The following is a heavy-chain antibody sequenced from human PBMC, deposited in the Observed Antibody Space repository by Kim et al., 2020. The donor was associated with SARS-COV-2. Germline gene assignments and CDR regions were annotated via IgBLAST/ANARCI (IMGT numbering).Heavy chain of an antibody. CDR2: INPNSGGT. D-gene: IGHD1-26*01. Sequence: ASVKVSCKASGHTFTGYYIHWVRQAPGQGLEWMGWINPNSGGTKYVQKCQGRVTMTRDTSITTVYLELNRLTSDDTAVYYCAREDTTSSGDDAFDIWGQG. CDR3: AREDTTSSGDDAFDI. V-gene: IGHV1-2*02. CDR1: GHTFTGYY. J-gene: IGHJ3*02.